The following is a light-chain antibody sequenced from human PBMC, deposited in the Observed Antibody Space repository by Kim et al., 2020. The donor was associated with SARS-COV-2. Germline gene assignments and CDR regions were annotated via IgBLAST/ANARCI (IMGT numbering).Light chain of an antibody. CDR2: QDS. CDR1: KLGDKY. CDR3: QAWDSSTVV. V-gene: IGLV3-1*01. J-gene: IGLJ2*01. Sequence: VSPGQTTSITCSGDKLGDKYACWYQQNPGQSPVLVIYQDSKRPSGIPERFSGSNSGNTATLTISGTQAMDEADYYCQAWDSSTVVFGGGTQLTVL.